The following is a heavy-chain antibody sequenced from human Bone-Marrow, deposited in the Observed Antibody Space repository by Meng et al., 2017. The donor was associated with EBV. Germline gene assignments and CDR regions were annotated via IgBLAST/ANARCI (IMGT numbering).Heavy chain of an antibody. Sequence: EVQLVESGGGLIQPGGSLRLSCAASGFTVSNSYMSWVRQAPGKGLQWVSLIYRGGNTYYADSVKGRFTISRDSSKNTLYLRMSSLRAEDTAVYYCARGERDYWGQGTLVTVSS. CDR2: IYRGGNT. CDR1: GFTVSNSY. CDR3: ARGERDY. V-gene: IGHV3-53*01. J-gene: IGHJ4*02.